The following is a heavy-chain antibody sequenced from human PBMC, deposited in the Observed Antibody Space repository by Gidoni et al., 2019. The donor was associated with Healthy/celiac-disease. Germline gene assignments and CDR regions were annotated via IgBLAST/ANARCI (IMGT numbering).Heavy chain of an antibody. Sequence: EVQLVESGGGLVQPGGSLRLSCAASGFTFSSYSMNWVRQAPGKGLEWVSYISSSSSTIYYADSVKGRFTISRDNAKNSLYLQMNSLRDEDTAVYYCARVRPSGSYPTKHRAYYYYGMDVWGQGTTVTVSS. J-gene: IGHJ6*02. CDR1: GFTFSSYS. CDR2: ISSSSSTI. V-gene: IGHV3-48*02. CDR3: ARVRPSGSYPTKHRAYYYYGMDV. D-gene: IGHD1-26*01.